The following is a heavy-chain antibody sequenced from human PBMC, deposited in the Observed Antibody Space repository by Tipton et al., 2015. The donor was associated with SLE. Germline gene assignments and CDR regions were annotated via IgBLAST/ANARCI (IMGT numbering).Heavy chain of an antibody. V-gene: IGHV4-59*01. D-gene: IGHD5-18*01. CDR2: IYNSGST. Sequence: TLSLTCTVSGDSISDYYWSWIRQPPGKGLEWIGNIYNSGSTNYNPSLKSRVTISLDTSKNQFSLKLSSVTAADTAVYYCARTAGRSVKLWYFDLWGRGTLVTVSS. CDR3: ARTAGRSVKLWYFDL. CDR1: GDSISDYY. J-gene: IGHJ2*01.